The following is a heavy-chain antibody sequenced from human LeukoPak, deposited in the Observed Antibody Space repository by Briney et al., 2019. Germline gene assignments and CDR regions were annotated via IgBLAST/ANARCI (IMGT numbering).Heavy chain of an antibody. CDR2: INHSGST. CDR3: ARRGWPEYSSSWGTLDY. Sequence: SETLSLTCAVYGGSFSGYYWSWIRQPPGKGLEWIGEINHSGSTNYNPSLKSRVTISVDTSKNQFSLKLSSVTAADTAVYYCARRGWPEYSSSWGTLDYWGQGTLVTVSS. CDR1: GGSFSGYY. J-gene: IGHJ4*02. V-gene: IGHV4-34*01. D-gene: IGHD6-13*01.